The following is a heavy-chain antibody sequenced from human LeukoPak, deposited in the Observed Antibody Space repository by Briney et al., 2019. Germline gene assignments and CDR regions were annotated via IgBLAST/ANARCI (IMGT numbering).Heavy chain of an antibody. CDR2: ISSSSSTI. CDR3: KGSSWYNYYYMDV. V-gene: IGHV3-48*02. Sequence: GGSLRLSCAASGFTPSNYAMNWVRQAPGKGLEWVSYISSSSSTIYYADSMKGRFTISRDNAKNSLYLQMNSLRDEDTAVYYCKGSSWYNYYYMDVWGKGTTVTVSS. D-gene: IGHD6-13*01. J-gene: IGHJ6*03. CDR1: GFTPSNYA.